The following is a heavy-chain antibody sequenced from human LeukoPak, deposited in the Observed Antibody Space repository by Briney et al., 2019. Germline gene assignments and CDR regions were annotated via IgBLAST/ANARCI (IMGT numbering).Heavy chain of an antibody. CDR1: GGSISSGDYY. CDR3: ARGSLGEDIVVVPAGIRGRSAFDI. D-gene: IGHD2-2*01. J-gene: IGHJ4*02. V-gene: IGHV4-30-4*08. CDR2: IYYSGST. Sequence: SETLSLTCTVSGGSISSGDYYWSWIRQPPGKGLEWIGYIYYSGSTYYNPSLKSRVTISVDTSKNQFSLKLSSVTAADTAVYYCARGSLGEDIVVVPAGIRGRSAFDIWGQGTLVTVSS.